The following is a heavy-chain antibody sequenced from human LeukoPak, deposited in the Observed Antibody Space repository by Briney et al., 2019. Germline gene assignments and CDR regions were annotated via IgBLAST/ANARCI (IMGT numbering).Heavy chain of an antibody. V-gene: IGHV3-23*01. CDR1: GFTFNSYA. CDR2: ISGNGGST. CDR3: AKDLRVIVVTYYMDV. Sequence: PGGSLRLSCAASGFTFNSYAMTWVRQAPGKGLVWVSSISGNGGSTYYTDSVKGRFTISRDNSKNTLYLQMNSLRAEDTAAYYCAKDLRVIVVTYYMDVWGKGTTVTVSS. D-gene: IGHD2-2*01. J-gene: IGHJ6*03.